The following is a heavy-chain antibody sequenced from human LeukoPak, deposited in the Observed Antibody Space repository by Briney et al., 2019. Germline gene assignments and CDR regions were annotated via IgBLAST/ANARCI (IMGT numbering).Heavy chain of an antibody. CDR2: ISDSGGNT. CDR3: ARHRSSWLIDY. V-gene: IGHV3-23*01. CDR1: GFTFSSYA. J-gene: IGHJ4*02. Sequence: GGSLRLSCAASGFTFSSYATSWVRQAPWERLQWVSGISDSGGNTYYADSVRGRFTISRDNSKNTLYLQMNSLRAEDTAVYYCARHRSSWLIDYWGQGTLVTVSS. D-gene: IGHD6-6*01.